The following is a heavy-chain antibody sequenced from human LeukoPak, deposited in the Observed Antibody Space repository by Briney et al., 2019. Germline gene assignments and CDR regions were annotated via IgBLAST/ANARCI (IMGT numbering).Heavy chain of an antibody. CDR1: GYTLTELS. D-gene: IGHD3-9*01. J-gene: IGHJ5*02. CDR2: FDPEDGET. Sequence: GASVKVSCKVSGYTLTELSMYWVRQAPGKGLEWMGGFDPEDGETIYAQKFQGRVTMTEETSTDTAYMELSSLRSEDTAVYYCATAYYDILTGYYRGDWFDPWGQGTLVTVSS. V-gene: IGHV1-24*01. CDR3: ATAYYDILTGYYRGDWFDP.